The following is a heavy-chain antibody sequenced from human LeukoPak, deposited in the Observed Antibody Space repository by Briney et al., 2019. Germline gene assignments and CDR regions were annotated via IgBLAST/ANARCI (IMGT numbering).Heavy chain of an antibody. CDR3: ARGYSYGSDAFDI. J-gene: IGHJ3*02. CDR2: INHSGST. D-gene: IGHD5-18*01. V-gene: IGHV4-34*01. CDR1: GGSFSGYY. Sequence: PSETLSLTCAVYGGSFSGYYWSWIRQPPGKGLEWIGEINHSGSTNYNPSLKSRVTISVDTSKNQFSLKLSSVTAADTAVYYCARGYSYGSDAFDIWGQGTMVTVSS.